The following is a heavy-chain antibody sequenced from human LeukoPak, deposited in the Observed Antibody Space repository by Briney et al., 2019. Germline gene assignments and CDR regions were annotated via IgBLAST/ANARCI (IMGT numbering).Heavy chain of an antibody. CDR3: ARDPGYGGKKGYFDY. D-gene: IGHD4-23*01. CDR1: GFTFSSYW. CDR2: IKQDGSEK. V-gene: IGHV3-7*01. Sequence: SGGSLRLSCAASGFTFSSYWMSWVRQAPGKGLEWVANIKQDGSEKYYVDSVKGRFTISRDSSKNTLYLQMNSLRAEDTAVYYCARDPGYGGKKGYFDYWGQGTLVTVSS. J-gene: IGHJ4*02.